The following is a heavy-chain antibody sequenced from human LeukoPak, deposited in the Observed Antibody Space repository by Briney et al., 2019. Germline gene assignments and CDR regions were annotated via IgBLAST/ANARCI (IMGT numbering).Heavy chain of an antibody. V-gene: IGHV3-30*03. D-gene: IGHD3-10*01. CDR2: ITYDGGSDK. CDR3: ARDVLTYGSYFDY. J-gene: IGHJ4*02. Sequence: QTGGSLRLSCAASGFIFSSYDMHWVRQAPGKGLEWVSFITYDGGSDKYYADSVKGRFTISRDNSKNTLYLQMNSLRAEDTAVYYCARDVLTYGSYFDYWGQGTLVTVSP. CDR1: GFIFSSYD.